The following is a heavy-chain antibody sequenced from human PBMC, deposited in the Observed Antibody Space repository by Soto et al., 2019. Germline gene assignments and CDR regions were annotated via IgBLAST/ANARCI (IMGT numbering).Heavy chain of an antibody. CDR3: ARGPDIVLMATQWDDFDI. CDR1: GYTFTSYG. V-gene: IGHV1-18*01. J-gene: IGHJ3*02. CDR2: ISAYNGNT. D-gene: IGHD2-8*01. Sequence: ASVKVSCKASGYTFTSYGISWVRQAPGQGLEWMGWISAYNGNTNYAQKLQGRVTMTTDTSTSTAYMELRSLRSDDTAVFYCARGPDIVLMATQWDDFDIWGQGTMVTVSS.